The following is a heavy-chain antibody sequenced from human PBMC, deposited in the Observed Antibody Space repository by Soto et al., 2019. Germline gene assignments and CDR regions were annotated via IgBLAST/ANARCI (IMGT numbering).Heavy chain of an antibody. V-gene: IGHV4-59*01. Sequence: SETLSLTCTVSGGSISSYYWSWIRQPPGKGLEWIGYIYYTGNTNYNPSLKSRVTISVDTSKNQFSLKLTSLTAADTAVYYCARARTSSAVDFDYWGQGTLLTVSS. D-gene: IGHD6-19*01. J-gene: IGHJ4*02. CDR1: GGSISSYY. CDR2: IYYTGNT. CDR3: ARARTSSAVDFDY.